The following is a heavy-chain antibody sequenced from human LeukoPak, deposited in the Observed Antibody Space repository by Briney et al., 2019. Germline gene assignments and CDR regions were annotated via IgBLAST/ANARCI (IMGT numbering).Heavy chain of an antibody. V-gene: IGHV4-39*01. CDR3: ATPYSSAYYFDF. CDR2: IYYSGGT. Sequence: SETLSLTCTVSGGSISSSSYYWGWIRQPPGKGLEWIGNIYYSGGTYYNPSLKSRVTISVDTSKNQFSLKLNSVTAADTAVYYCATPYSSAYYFDFWGQGTLVTVSS. D-gene: IGHD6-19*01. CDR1: GGSISSSSYY. J-gene: IGHJ4*02.